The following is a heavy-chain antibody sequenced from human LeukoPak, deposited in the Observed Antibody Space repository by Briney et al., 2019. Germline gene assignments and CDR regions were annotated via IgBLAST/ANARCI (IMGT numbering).Heavy chain of an antibody. D-gene: IGHD3-22*01. V-gene: IGHV1-58*01. CDR1: GFTFTSSA. CDR3: AASPDYYDSSGYSYYFDY. Sequence: SVKVSCKASGFTFTSSAVQWVRQARGQRLEWIGWIIVGSGNTNYAQKFQERVTITRDMSTSTAYMELSSLRSEDTAVYYCAASPDYYDSSGYSYYFDYRGQGTLVTVSS. CDR2: IIVGSGNT. J-gene: IGHJ4*02.